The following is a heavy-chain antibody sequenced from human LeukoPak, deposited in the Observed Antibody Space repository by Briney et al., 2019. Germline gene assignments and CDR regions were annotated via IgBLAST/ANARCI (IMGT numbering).Heavy chain of an antibody. D-gene: IGHD6-25*01. CDR2: VSVPGDNT. Sequence: GGSLRLSCAASGFTFTRDAMKWVRQAPGKGLEWVSTVSVPGDNTYYADSVKGRFTISRDNSKNTVYLQMNSLRAGDTAVYYCAREATSSSGWYIDYWGQGTLVTVSS. CDR3: AREATSSSGWYIDY. CDR1: GFTFTRDA. V-gene: IGHV3-23*01. J-gene: IGHJ4*02.